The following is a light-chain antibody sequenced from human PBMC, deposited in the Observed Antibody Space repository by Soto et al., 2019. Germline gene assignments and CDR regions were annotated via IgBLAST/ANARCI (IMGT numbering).Light chain of an antibody. J-gene: IGKJ4*01. V-gene: IGKV3-11*01. CDR3: QQRSNCPRRFLT. CDR2: DAS. Sequence: EIVLTQTPATLSLSPGERATLSCRASQSVSSYLAWYQQKPGQAPRLLIYDASNRATGIPARFSGSGSGTDFTLTISSLEPEDFAVYYCQQRSNCPRRFLTFGGGTKVEIK. CDR1: QSVSSY.